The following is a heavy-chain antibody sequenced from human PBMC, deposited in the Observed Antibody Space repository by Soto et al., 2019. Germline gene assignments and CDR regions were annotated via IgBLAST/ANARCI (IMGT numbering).Heavy chain of an antibody. V-gene: IGHV4-34*01. CDR3: AGMVRGVIVYYYGMDV. CDR1: GGSFSGYY. J-gene: IGHJ6*02. Sequence: SETLSLTCAVYGGSFSGYYCSWIRQPPWKGLEWIGEINHSGSTNYNPSLKSRVTISVDTSKNQFSLKLSSVTAADTAVYYCAGMVRGVIVYYYGMDVCGQRTTVTVCS. CDR2: INHSGST. D-gene: IGHD3-10*01.